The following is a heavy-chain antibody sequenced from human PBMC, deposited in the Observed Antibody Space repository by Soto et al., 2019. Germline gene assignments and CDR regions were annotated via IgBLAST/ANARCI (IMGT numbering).Heavy chain of an antibody. Sequence: GGSLRLSCTASGFTFGDYAMSWFRQAPGKGLEWVGFIRSKAYGGTTEYAASVKGRFTFSRDDSKSMAYLQMNSLKTEDTAVYYCTRAKLYSSSWSINWFDPWGQGTLVTVSS. CDR3: TRAKLYSSSWSINWFDP. CDR1: GFTFGDYA. V-gene: IGHV3-49*03. D-gene: IGHD6-13*01. J-gene: IGHJ5*02. CDR2: IRSKAYGGTT.